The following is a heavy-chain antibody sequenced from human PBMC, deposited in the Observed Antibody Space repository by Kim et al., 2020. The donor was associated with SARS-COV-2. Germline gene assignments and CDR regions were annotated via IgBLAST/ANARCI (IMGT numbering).Heavy chain of an antibody. D-gene: IGHD3-16*02. V-gene: IGHV1-46*01. CDR2: INPSGGST. J-gene: IGHJ4*02. Sequence: ASVKVSCKASGYTFTSYYMHWVRQAPGQGLEWMGIINPSGGSTSYAQKFQGRVTMTRDTSTSTVYMELSSLRSEDTAVYYCARDGYYGSGGPSFGGVIVLDYWGQGTLVTVSS. CDR1: GYTFTSYY. CDR3: ARDGYYGSGGPSFGGVIVLDY.